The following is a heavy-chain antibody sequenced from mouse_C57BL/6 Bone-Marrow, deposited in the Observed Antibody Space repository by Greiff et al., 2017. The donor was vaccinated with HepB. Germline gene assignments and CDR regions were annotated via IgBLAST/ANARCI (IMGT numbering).Heavy chain of an antibody. CDR3: ASPLFFAY. CDR2: IYPGDGDT. CDR1: GYAFSSSW. Sequence: VQRVESGPELVKPGASVKISCKASGYAFSSSWMNWVKQRPGKGLEWIGRIYPGDGDTNYNGKFKGKATLTADKSSSTAYMQLSSLTSEDSAVYFCASPLFFAYWGQGTLVTVSA. J-gene: IGHJ3*01. V-gene: IGHV1-82*01.